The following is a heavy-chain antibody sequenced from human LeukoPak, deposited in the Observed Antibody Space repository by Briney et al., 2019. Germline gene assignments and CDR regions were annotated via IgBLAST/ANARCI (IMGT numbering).Heavy chain of an antibody. Sequence: QPGRSLRLSCAASGFTFSNYAMSWVRRAPGKGLEWVSNIGGSGDTTYYADSVKGRFTISRDNSKNTLYLQMNSLRAEDTAVYYCAKDLEMATIRGYFDYWGQGTLVTVSS. J-gene: IGHJ4*02. CDR1: GFTFSNYA. CDR2: IGGSGDTT. CDR3: AKDLEMATIRGYFDY. D-gene: IGHD5-24*01. V-gene: IGHV3-23*01.